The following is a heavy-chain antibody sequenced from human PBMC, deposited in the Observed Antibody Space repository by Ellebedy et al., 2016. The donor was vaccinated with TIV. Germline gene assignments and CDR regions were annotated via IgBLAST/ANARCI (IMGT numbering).Heavy chain of an antibody. J-gene: IGHJ4*02. V-gene: IGHV3-11*01. CDR3: ARGGTLLWFGGIDY. Sequence: GGSLRLSXAASGFSFRDYYMSWIRQAPGKGLEWVSYISSNGATIYYTDSVKGRFTISRDNAKNSLYLQMNSLRVEDTAVYYCARGGTLLWFGGIDYWGQGTLVTVSS. CDR2: ISSNGATI. CDR1: GFSFRDYY. D-gene: IGHD3-10*01.